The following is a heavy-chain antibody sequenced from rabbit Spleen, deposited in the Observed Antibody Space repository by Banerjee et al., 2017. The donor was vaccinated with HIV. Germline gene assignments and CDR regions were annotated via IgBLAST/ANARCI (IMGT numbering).Heavy chain of an antibody. V-gene: IGHV1S45*01. Sequence: QEQLEESGGGLVKPEGSLTLTCKASGVSFSDKDVMCWVRQAPGKGLEWIACINVATGKPVYATWAKGRFTISKTSSTTVTLHMTSLTVADTATYFCARDAAGYGDFGYAAMWCQGTLVTVS. CDR2: INVATGKP. D-gene: IGHD2-1*01. CDR1: GVSFSDKDV. J-gene: IGHJ4*01. CDR3: ARDAAGYGDFGYAAM.